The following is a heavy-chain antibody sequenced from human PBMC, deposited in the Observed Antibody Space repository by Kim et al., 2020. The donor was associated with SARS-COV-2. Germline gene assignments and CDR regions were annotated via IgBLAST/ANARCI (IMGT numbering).Heavy chain of an antibody. CDR2: IYPGDSDT. D-gene: IGHD1-26*01. CDR1: GYNFNTYW. CDR3: VRLTYSGSYWYYFDY. V-gene: IGHV5-51*01. J-gene: IGHJ4*02. Sequence: GESLKISCKGSGYNFNTYWIGWVRQMPGKGLEWIGIIYPGDSDTRYSPSFQGQVSISADKSINTAYLQWSSLKASDTAMYFCVRLTYSGSYWYYFDYWGQ.